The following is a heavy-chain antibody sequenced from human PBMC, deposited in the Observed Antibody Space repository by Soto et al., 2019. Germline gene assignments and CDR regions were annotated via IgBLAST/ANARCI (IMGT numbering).Heavy chain of an antibody. D-gene: IGHD6-19*01. J-gene: IGHJ4*02. CDR3: ARFYDSSGWSYWGLGFDY. Sequence: AAETLSLTCAVYVGSFSGYYWSWVRQPPGKGLEWIGEINHSGSTNYNPSLKSRVTISVDTSKNQFSLKLSSVTAADTAVYYCARFYDSSGWSYWGLGFDYWGQGTLVTVSS. V-gene: IGHV4-34*01. CDR2: INHSGST. CDR1: VGSFSGYY.